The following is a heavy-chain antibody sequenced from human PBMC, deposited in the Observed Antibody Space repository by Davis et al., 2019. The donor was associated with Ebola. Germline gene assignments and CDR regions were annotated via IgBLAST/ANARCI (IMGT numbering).Heavy chain of an antibody. CDR2: IGDSVDST. Sequence: GGSLRLSCAASGFTFSSYVMTWVRQAPGKGLEWVSGIGDSVDSTYYADSVKGRFTISRDNAKNTLYLQMNSLQVEDTAIYYCARDFDRVREWGQGTLVTVSS. V-gene: IGHV3-23*01. D-gene: IGHD3-22*01. J-gene: IGHJ4*02. CDR1: GFTFSSYV. CDR3: ARDFDRVRE.